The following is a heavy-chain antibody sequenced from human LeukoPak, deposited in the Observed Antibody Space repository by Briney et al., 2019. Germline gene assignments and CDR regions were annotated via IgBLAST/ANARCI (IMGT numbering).Heavy chain of an antibody. Sequence: GGSLRLSCVASGFTFSSYAMSWVRQAPGKGLEWVANIKQDGSKKSYVDSVKGRFTISRDNAKNSLYLQMNSLRAEDTAIYYCTRVGYIDEGIDYWGQGTLVTVSS. CDR1: GFTFSSYA. CDR3: TRVGYIDEGIDY. CDR2: IKQDGSKK. V-gene: IGHV3-7*04. J-gene: IGHJ4*02. D-gene: IGHD5-24*01.